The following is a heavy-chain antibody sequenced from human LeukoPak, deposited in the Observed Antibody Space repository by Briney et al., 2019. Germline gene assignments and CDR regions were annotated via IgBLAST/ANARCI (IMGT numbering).Heavy chain of an antibody. CDR3: ARGSRQWLVRYFDY. V-gene: IGHV4-34*01. J-gene: IGHJ4*02. Sequence: PSETLSLTCAVYGGSFSGYYWSWIRQPPGKGLEWIGEINHSGSTNYNPSLKSRVTISVDTSKNQSSLKLSSVTAADTAVYYCARGSRQWLVRYFDYWGQGTLVTVSS. CDR2: INHSGST. D-gene: IGHD6-19*01. CDR1: GGSFSGYY.